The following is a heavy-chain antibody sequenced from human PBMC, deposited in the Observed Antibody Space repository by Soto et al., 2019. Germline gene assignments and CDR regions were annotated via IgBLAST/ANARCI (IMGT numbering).Heavy chain of an antibody. Sequence: GGSLRLSCAASGFTFSSYAMSWVRQAPGKGLEWVSAISGSGGSTYYADSVKGRFTISRDNSKNTLYLQMNSLRAEDTAVYYCAKDVYYYYSRCYYPDPYFDYWGQGSLVTVSS. CDR1: GFTFSSYA. CDR2: ISGSGGST. D-gene: IGHD3-22*01. CDR3: AKDVYYYYSRCYYPDPYFDY. V-gene: IGHV3-23*01. J-gene: IGHJ4*02.